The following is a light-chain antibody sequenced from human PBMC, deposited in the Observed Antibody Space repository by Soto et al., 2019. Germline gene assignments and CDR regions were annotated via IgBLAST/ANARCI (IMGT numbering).Light chain of an antibody. CDR2: DAS. J-gene: IGKJ2*01. V-gene: IGKV3-11*01. CDR3: QQRSNWPT. Sequence: EIVLTQSPATLPLSQGEKATLSCRASQRVSSYLAWYQKKPGQAPRLLIYDASNRATGIPARFSGSGSGTDFTLTISSLEPEDFAVYYCQQRSNWPTFGQGTKLEIK. CDR1: QRVSSY.